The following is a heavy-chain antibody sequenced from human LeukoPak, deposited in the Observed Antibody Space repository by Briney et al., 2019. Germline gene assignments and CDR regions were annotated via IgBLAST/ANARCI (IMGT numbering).Heavy chain of an antibody. Sequence: SETLSLTCTVSGGSISSYYWSWIRQPPGKGLEWIGYIYYSGSTNYNPSLKSRVTISVDTSKNQFSLKLSSVTAADTAVYYCARDSTGSSSLSFDYWGQGTLVTVSS. CDR3: ARDSTGSSSLSFDY. CDR1: GGSISSYY. V-gene: IGHV4-59*01. J-gene: IGHJ4*02. CDR2: IYYSGST. D-gene: IGHD6-13*01.